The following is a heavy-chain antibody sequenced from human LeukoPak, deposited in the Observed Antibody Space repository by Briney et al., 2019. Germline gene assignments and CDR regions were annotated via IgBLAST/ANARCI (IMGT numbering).Heavy chain of an antibody. CDR3: ARVGGYYGSGSYYPNYYGMDV. CDR2: ISADNGNT. J-gene: IGHJ6*02. V-gene: IGHV1-18*01. D-gene: IGHD3-10*01. Sequence: GASVKVSCKASGYTFTSYGISWVRQAPGQGLEWMGWISADNGNTNYAQKLQGRVTMTTDTSTSTAYMELRSLRSDDTAVYYCARVGGYYGSGSYYPNYYGMDVWGQGTTVTVSS. CDR1: GYTFTSYG.